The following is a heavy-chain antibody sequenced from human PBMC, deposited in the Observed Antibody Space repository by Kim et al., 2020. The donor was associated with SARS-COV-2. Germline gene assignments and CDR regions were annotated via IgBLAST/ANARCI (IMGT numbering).Heavy chain of an antibody. CDR1: GFIFYDYV. V-gene: IGHV3-43D*03. CDR2: ITSESDRT. J-gene: IGHJ4*02. Sequence: GGSLRLSCTSSGFIFYDYVMHWVRQAPGKGLEWVSLITSESDRTYYADSVKGRFTISRDNSKNTVYLQMNSLSAEDTAVYFCAGGRFECWGQGTLVTVPS. CDR3: AGGRFEC. D-gene: IGHD1-26*01.